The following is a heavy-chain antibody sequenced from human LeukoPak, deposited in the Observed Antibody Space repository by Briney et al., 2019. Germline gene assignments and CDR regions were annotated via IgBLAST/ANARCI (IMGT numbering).Heavy chain of an antibody. CDR3: TEGYDSSDSSGY. J-gene: IGHJ4*02. D-gene: IGHD3-22*01. CDR1: GGTFSSYA. V-gene: IGHV1-69*13. Sequence: SVKVSCKASGGTFSSYAISWVRQAPGQGLEWMGGIIPIFGTANYAQKFQGRVTITADESTSTAYMELSSLRSEDTAVYYCTEGYDSSDSSGYWGKGTLVTVSS. CDR2: IIPIFGTA.